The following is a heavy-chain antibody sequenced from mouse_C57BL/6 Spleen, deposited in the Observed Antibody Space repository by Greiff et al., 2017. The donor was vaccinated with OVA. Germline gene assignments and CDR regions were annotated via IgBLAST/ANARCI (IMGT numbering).Heavy chain of an antibody. D-gene: IGHD2-5*01. CDR3: AIYYSNSWFAY. V-gene: IGHV1-50*01. CDR1: GYTFTSYW. CDR2: IDPSDSYT. Sequence: QVQLQQPGAELVKPGASVKLSCKASGYTFTSYWMQWVKQRPGQGLEWIGEIDPSDSYTNYNQKFKGKATLPVDTSSSTAYMQLSSLTSEDSAVYYCAIYYSNSWFAYWGQGTLVTVSA. J-gene: IGHJ3*01.